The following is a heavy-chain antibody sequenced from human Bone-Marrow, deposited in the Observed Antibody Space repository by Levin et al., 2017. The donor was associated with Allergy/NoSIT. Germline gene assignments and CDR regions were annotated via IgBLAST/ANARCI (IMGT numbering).Heavy chain of an antibody. CDR3: GGLLSSSRNLYNWFDP. CDR2: IYFTGSI. J-gene: IGHJ5*02. Sequence: SQTLSLTCAVSGGSMRNYYWSWIRQPPGKGLEWMGYIYFTGSINYNPSLKSRVSISVDAPQNQFSLNLSSVTAADTAVYYCGGLLSSSRNLYNWFDPWGQGTLVTVSS. V-gene: IGHV4-59*01. D-gene: IGHD2-2*01. CDR1: GGSMRNYY.